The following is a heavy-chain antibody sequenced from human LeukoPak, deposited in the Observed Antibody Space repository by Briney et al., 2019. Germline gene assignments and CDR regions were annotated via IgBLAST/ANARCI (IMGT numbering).Heavy chain of an antibody. CDR2: INHSGST. CDR1: GGSFSGYY. CDR3: ARVLVWFGGTLDP. J-gene: IGHJ5*02. V-gene: IGHV4-34*01. Sequence: SETLSLTCAVYGGSFSGYYWSWIRQPPGKGLEWIGEINHSGSTNYNPSLKSRVTISVDTSKNQFSLKLSSVTAADTVVYYCARVLVWFGGTLDPWGQGTLVTVSS. D-gene: IGHD3-10*01.